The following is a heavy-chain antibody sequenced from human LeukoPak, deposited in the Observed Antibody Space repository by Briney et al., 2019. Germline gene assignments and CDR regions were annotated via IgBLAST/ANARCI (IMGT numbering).Heavy chain of an antibody. CDR2: IYYSGST. D-gene: IGHD6-13*01. V-gene: IGHV4-31*03. J-gene: IGHJ3*02. CDR1: GGSISSGGYY. Sequence: SQTLSLTCTVSGGSISSGGYYWSWIRQHPGKGLEWIGYIYYSGSTYYNPSLKSRVTISVDTSKNQFSLKLSSVTAADTAVYYCAREGIAAAGRGAFDIWGQGTMVTVSS. CDR3: AREGIAAAGRGAFDI.